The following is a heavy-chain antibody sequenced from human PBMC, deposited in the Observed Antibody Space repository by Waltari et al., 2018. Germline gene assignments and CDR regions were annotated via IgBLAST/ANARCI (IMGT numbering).Heavy chain of an antibody. CDR2: IYTSGST. CDR1: GASISSYY. J-gene: IGHJ4*02. CDR3: AREGYSSGWYHDD. Sequence: QVQLQESGPGLVKPSETLSLTCTVSGASISSYYWSWIRQPAGKGLEWIGRIYTSGSTNYNPSRKSRVTMSVDTSKNQFSLKLSSGTAADTAVYYCAREGYSSGWYHDDWGQGTLVTVSS. D-gene: IGHD6-19*01. V-gene: IGHV4-4*07.